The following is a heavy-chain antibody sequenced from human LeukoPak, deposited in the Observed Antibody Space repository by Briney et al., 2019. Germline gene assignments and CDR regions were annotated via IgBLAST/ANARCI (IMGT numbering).Heavy chain of an antibody. V-gene: IGHV4-34*01. D-gene: IGHD1-26*01. CDR2: INHSGST. CDR3: ARAQRTYYAPVLRWFDP. CDR1: GGSFSGYY. Sequence: SETLSLTCAVYGGSFSGYYWSSIRQPPGKGLEWIGEINHSGSTNYNPSLKSRVTISVDTSKNQFSLKLSSVTAADTAVYYCARAQRTYYAPVLRWFDPWGQGTLVTVSS. J-gene: IGHJ5*02.